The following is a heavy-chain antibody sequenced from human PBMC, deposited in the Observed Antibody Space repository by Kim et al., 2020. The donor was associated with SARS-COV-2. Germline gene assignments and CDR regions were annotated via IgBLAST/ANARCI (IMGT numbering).Heavy chain of an antibody. Sequence: GGSLRLSCIASGFTFRNYGMHWVRQAPGKGLEWVTIISYDGSNKYYRDSVKGRFTISRDNSKNTLYLQMNSLRTDDTAVYSCATLRFSGSYYADYWGQGTLVTVSS. CDR3: ATLRFSGSYYADY. CDR2: ISYDGSNK. CDR1: GFTFRNYG. V-gene: IGHV3-33*05. D-gene: IGHD1-26*01. J-gene: IGHJ4*02.